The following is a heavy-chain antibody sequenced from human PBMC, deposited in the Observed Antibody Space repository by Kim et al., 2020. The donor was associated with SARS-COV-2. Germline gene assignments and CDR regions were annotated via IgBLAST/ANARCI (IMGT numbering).Heavy chain of an antibody. CDR3: ARDHVTVVITTVDY. J-gene: IGHJ4*02. Sequence: GGSLRLSCAASGFTFSSYGMHWVRQAPGKGLEWVAVISYDGSNKYYADSVKGRFTISRDNSKNTLYLQMNSLRAEDTAVYYCARDHVTVVITTVDYWGQGTLVTVSS. CDR2: ISYDGSNK. CDR1: GFTFSSYG. D-gene: IGHD3-22*01. V-gene: IGHV3-33*05.